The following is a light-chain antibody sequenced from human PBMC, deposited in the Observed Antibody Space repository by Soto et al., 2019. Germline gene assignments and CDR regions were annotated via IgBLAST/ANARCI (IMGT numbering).Light chain of an antibody. CDR3: QQYGSSPT. CDR2: GAS. CDR1: QSVSSSY. Sequence: EIVLTQSPGTLSLSPGERATLSCRASQSVSSSYLAWYQQTPGQAPRLLIYGASSRATGIPDRFSGSGSGTYFTLTISRLDPEDVAVYYCQQYGSSPTFGQGTKVEIK. V-gene: IGKV3-20*01. J-gene: IGKJ1*01.